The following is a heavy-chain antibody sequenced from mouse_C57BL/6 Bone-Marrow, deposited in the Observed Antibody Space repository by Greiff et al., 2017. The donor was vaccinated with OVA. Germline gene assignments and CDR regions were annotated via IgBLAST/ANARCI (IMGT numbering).Heavy chain of an antibody. D-gene: IGHD3-2*02. J-gene: IGHJ3*01. CDR3: ARQEGTAQATFWFAY. CDR1: GFTFSDYG. CDR2: ISNLAYSI. Sequence: EVNVVESGGGLVQPGGSLKLSCAASGFTFSDYGMAWVRQAPRKGPEWVAFISNLAYSIYYADTVTGRFTISRENAKNTLYLEMSSLRSEDTAMYYCARQEGTAQATFWFAYWGQGTLVTVSA. V-gene: IGHV5-15*01.